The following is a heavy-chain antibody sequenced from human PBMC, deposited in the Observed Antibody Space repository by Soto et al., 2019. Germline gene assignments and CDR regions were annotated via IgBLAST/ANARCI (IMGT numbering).Heavy chain of an antibody. CDR2: ISYDGSNK. J-gene: IGHJ4*02. CDR3: ARSCDSSGYYHFDY. CDR1: GFSFSGYA. V-gene: IGHV3-30-3*01. D-gene: IGHD3-22*01. Sequence: QVQLVESGGGVVQPGRSLRLSCAASGFSFSGYAMHWVRQAPGKGLEWVAVISYDGSNKHYADSVNGRFTISRDNSKNTLYLQMNSLRAEDRALYYCARSCDSSGYYHFDYWGQGTLVTVSS.